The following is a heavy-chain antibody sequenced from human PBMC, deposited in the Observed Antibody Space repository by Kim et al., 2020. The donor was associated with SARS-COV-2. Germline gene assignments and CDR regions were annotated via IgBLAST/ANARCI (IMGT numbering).Heavy chain of an antibody. D-gene: IGHD3-10*01. CDR3: AKDMVRGVIAAFDI. CDR2: ISWNSGSI. CDR1: GFTFDDYA. J-gene: IGHJ3*02. Sequence: GGSLRLSCAASGFTFDDYAMHWVRQAPGKGLEWVSGISWNSGSIGYADSVKGRFTISRDNAKNSLYLQMNSLRSEDTALYYCAKDMVRGVIAAFDIWGQGTMVAVSS. V-gene: IGHV3-9*01.